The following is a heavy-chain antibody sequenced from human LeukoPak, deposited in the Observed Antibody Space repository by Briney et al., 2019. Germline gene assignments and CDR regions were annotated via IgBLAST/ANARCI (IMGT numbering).Heavy chain of an antibody. V-gene: IGHV3-21*01. CDR3: ARVLWSSRQGGNWFDP. CDR2: ISSSSSYV. D-gene: IGHD2-21*01. CDR1: GFTFSSYS. J-gene: IGHJ5*02. Sequence: GGSLRLSCAASGFTFSSYSMNWVRQAPGKGLEWVSSISSSSSYVYYADSVKGRFTISRDNAKNSLYLQINSLRAEDTAVYYCARVLWSSRQGGNWFDPWGQGTLVTVSS.